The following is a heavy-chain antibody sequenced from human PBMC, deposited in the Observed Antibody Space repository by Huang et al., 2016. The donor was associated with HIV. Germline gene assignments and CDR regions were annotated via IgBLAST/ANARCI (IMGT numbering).Heavy chain of an antibody. CDR2: FYYCGST. CDR3: ARHMGIAVAGGPDY. CDR1: GGSIGSSSYY. Sequence: QLQLQESGPGLVKPSETLSLTCTVSGGSIGSSSYYWGWIRQPPGKGLEWIGTFYYCGSTSSNPSLRGRVTIFVDTSKNQFSLKLRSMTAADTAVYYCARHMGIAVAGGPDYWGQGTLVTVSS. V-gene: IGHV4-39*01. J-gene: IGHJ4*02. D-gene: IGHD6-19*01.